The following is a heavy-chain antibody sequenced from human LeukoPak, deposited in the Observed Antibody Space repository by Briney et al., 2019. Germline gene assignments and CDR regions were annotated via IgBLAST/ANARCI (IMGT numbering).Heavy chain of an antibody. Sequence: WGSLRLSCAASGFTFSSYAINWVRQAPGKGLEWVSSISESGGTTDYADSVKGRFTISRDNSKNTLYLQMNNLRAEDTALYYCAKLRESESFYWGQGTLVTVSS. CDR1: GFTFSSYA. CDR2: ISESGGTT. V-gene: IGHV3-23*01. J-gene: IGHJ4*02. CDR3: AKLRESESFY. D-gene: IGHD1-26*01.